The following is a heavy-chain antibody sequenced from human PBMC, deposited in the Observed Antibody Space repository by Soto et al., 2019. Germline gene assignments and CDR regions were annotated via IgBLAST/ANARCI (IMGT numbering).Heavy chain of an antibody. CDR1: GYTFTGYY. V-gene: IGHV1-2*04. D-gene: IGHD2-2*01. Sequence: ASVKVSCKASGYTFTGYYMHWVRQAPGQGLEWMGWINPNSGGTNYAQKFQGWVTMTRDTSISTAYMELSRLRSDDTAVYYCARVLCSTSCHGLGYWGQGTLVTVSS. CDR2: INPNSGGT. J-gene: IGHJ4*02. CDR3: ARVLCSTSCHGLGY.